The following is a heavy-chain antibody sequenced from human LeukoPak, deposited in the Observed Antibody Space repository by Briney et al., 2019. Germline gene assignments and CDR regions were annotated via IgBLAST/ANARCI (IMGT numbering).Heavy chain of an antibody. D-gene: IGHD5-12*01. CDR1: GGSISSYY. CDR2: IYYSGST. CDR3: ARGGGHSGYDLGRYFFDY. J-gene: IGHJ4*02. V-gene: IGHV4-59*01. Sequence: SETLSLTCTVSGGSISSYYWSWIRQPPGKGLEWIGYIYYSGSTNYNPSLKSRVTISADTSKNQFSLKLSSVTAADTAVYYCARGGGHSGYDLGRYFFDYWGQGTLVTVSS.